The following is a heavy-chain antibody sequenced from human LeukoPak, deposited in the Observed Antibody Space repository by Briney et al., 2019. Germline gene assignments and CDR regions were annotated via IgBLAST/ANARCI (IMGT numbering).Heavy chain of an antibody. CDR3: ARVVAYYYGSGSYGP. V-gene: IGHV4-38-2*02. J-gene: IGHJ5*02. D-gene: IGHD3-10*01. CDR1: GYSISSGYY. CDR2: IYHSGST. Sequence: SETLSLTCTVSGYSISSGYYWGWIRQPPGKGLEWIGSIYHSGSTYYNPSLKSRVTISVDTSKNQFSLKLSSVTAADTAVYYCARVVAYYYGSGSYGPWGQGTLVTVSS.